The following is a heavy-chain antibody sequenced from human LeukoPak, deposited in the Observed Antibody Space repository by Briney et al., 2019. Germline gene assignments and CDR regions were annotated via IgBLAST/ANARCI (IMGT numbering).Heavy chain of an antibody. Sequence: EGSLRLSCAASGFTFSSYAMSWVRQAPGKGLEWVSAISGSGGSTYYADSVKGRFTISRDNSKNTLYLQVNSLRAEDTAVYYCARGSGVERRRGYYYMDVWGKGTTVTVSS. CDR1: GFTFSSYA. V-gene: IGHV3-23*01. D-gene: IGHD5-24*01. J-gene: IGHJ6*03. CDR2: ISGSGGST. CDR3: ARGSGVERRRGYYYMDV.